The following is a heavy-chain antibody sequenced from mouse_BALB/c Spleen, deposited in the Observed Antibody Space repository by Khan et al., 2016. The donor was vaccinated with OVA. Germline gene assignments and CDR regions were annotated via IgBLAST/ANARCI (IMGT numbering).Heavy chain of an antibody. CDR1: GFKIKDTY. Sequence: VQLKQSGAELVKPGASVKLSCTASGFKIKDTYIHWVKQRPEQGLEWIGRIDPANGNTKFDPKFQGKATITADTSSNTAYLQLSSLTSEDTAVYYCTNSFLLDGMDYWGQGTSVTVSS. CDR2: IDPANGNT. J-gene: IGHJ4*01. V-gene: IGHV14-3*02. CDR3: TNSFLLDGMDY. D-gene: IGHD1-2*01.